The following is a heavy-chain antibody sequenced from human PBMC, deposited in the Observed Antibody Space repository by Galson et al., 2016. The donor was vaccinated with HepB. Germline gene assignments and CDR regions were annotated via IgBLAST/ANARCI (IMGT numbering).Heavy chain of an antibody. V-gene: IGHV3-23*01. CDR2: IGGDRYYI. J-gene: IGHJ4*02. CDR1: GFTFGGST. CDR3: AKSLFRGARDF. Sequence: SLRLSCAGSGFTFGGSTMTWFRQAPGKGLEWVSAIGGDRYYIYYADPVQGRFTISRDNARNLLYLQMDGLRNEDTALYFCAKSLFRGARDFWGQGTLVTVSS. D-gene: IGHD3-10*01.